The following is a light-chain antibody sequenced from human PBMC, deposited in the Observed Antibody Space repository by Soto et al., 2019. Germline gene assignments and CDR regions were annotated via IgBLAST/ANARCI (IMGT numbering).Light chain of an antibody. CDR2: AAS. CDR1: QSITTY. V-gene: IGKV1-39*01. Sequence: DIQMTQSPSSLSASVGDRVTITCRTSQSITTYLNWYQQKPGKAPKLLIYAASSLQSGVPPRFSGSGSGTDFTLTISSLQPEDFATYYCQQSYSIPRPFGQGTKVEIK. CDR3: QQSYSIPRP. J-gene: IGKJ1*01.